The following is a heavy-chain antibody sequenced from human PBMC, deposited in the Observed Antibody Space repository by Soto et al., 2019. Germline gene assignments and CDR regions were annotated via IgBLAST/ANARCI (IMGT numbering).Heavy chain of an antibody. CDR3: AKAAYSSGWNYYFDY. Sequence: DVQLVESGGGLVQPGRSLRLSCAASGFTFDDYAMHWVRQAPGKGLEWVSGISWNSGSIGYADSVKGRFTISRDNAKNSLYLQMNSLRAEDTALYYCAKAAYSSGWNYYFDYWGQGTLVTVSS. V-gene: IGHV3-9*01. CDR2: ISWNSGSI. J-gene: IGHJ4*02. D-gene: IGHD6-19*01. CDR1: GFTFDDYA.